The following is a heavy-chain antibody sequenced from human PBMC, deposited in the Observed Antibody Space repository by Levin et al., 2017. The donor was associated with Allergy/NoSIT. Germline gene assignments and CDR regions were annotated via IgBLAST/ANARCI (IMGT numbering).Heavy chain of an antibody. Sequence: GESLRLSCAASGFSFSSYQMNWVRQAPGKGLECVADISRSSSDIYYGDSVRGRFTISRDNAKNSLYLQMNSLRAEDTAIYYCTRVHGDYASYFDYWGQGILVTVSS. J-gene: IGHJ4*02. CDR3: TRVHGDYASYFDY. V-gene: IGHV3-48*03. D-gene: IGHD4-17*01. CDR1: GFSFSSYQ. CDR2: ISRSSSDI.